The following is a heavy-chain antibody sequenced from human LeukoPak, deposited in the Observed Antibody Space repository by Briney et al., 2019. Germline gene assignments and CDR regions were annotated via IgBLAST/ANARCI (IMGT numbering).Heavy chain of an antibody. CDR1: GGSISSSSYY. CDR3: ARRRGSYYSDGMDV. CDR2: IYYSGST. D-gene: IGHD1-26*01. Sequence: PSETLSLTCTVSGGSISSSSYYWGWIRQPPGKGLEWIGSIYYSGSTYYNPSLKSRVTISVDTSKSRFSLKLSSVTPADTAVYCCARRRGSYYSDGMDVWGQGTAVTVSS. V-gene: IGHV4-39*01. J-gene: IGHJ6*02.